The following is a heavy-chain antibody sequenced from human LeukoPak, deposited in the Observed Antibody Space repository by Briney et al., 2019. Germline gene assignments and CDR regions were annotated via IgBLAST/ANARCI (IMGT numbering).Heavy chain of an antibody. Sequence: ASVKVSCKASGGTFSSYAISWVRQAPGQGLEWMGGIIPIFGTANYAQKFQGRVTITADESTSTAYMELSSLRSEDTAVYYCAREYYDFWSGYYGYNWFDPWGQGTLVTVSS. D-gene: IGHD3-3*01. CDR3: AREYYDFWSGYYGYNWFDP. CDR2: IIPIFGTA. V-gene: IGHV1-69*13. CDR1: GGTFSSYA. J-gene: IGHJ5*02.